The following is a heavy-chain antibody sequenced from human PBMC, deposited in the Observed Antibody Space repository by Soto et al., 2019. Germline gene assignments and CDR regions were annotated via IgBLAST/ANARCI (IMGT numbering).Heavy chain of an antibody. V-gene: IGHV3-30*18. D-gene: IGHD1-26*01. CDR3: VKEASSGNYTAGYYFDY. CDR1: GFTFRDSG. J-gene: IGHJ4*02. CDR2: ISSDGSNE. Sequence: QVQLVESGGGVAQPGGSLRLSCAASGFTFRDSGIQWVRQAPGRGLEWVAVISSDGSNEYYGDSVKGRFTISKDDSRSTVFLQMDSLRSEDTALYYCVKEASSGNYTAGYYFDYWGQGTLVNVSS.